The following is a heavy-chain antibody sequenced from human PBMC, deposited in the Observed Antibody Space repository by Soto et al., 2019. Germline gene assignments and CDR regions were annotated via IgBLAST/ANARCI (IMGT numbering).Heavy chain of an antibody. D-gene: IGHD5-12*01. Sequence: EVQLVEPGGGLVQPGGSLRLSCAVSGFTFSNYWMHWVRQAPGKGLVWVSRLKSDGSGTMYADSVKGRLTISRDNAKNXXYLQMNSLSAEDTAVYYCGRGXGXYXXXXGYLGRHWGQGTLVNVSS. CDR2: LKSDGSGT. V-gene: IGHV3-74*03. J-gene: IGHJ4*02. CDR1: GFTFSNYW. CDR3: GRGXGXYXXXXGYLGRH.